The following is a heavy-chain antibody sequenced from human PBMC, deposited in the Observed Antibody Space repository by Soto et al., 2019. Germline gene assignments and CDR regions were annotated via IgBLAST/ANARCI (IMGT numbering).Heavy chain of an antibody. CDR1: GYTFTSYG. CDR2: ISAYNGNT. CDR3: ARDRPVVAPGGVGFAP. J-gene: IGHJ5*02. V-gene: IGHV1-18*01. D-gene: IGHD2-15*01. Sequence: ASVKVSCKASGYTFTSYGISWVRQAPGQGLEWMGWISAYNGNTNYAQKLQGRVTMTTDTSTSTAYMELRSLRSDDTAVYYCARDRPVVAPGGVGFAPWGQGTLVNVSS.